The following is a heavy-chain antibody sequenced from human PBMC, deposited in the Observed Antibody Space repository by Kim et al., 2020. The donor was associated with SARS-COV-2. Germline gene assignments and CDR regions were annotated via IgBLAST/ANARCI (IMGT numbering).Heavy chain of an antibody. V-gene: IGHV3-66*01. J-gene: IGHJ4*02. D-gene: IGHD3-22*01. CDR3: ARSLPPQTYYYDSSGFYFDY. Sequence: RFTISRENSKNTLYLQMNSLRAEDTAVYYCARSLPPQTYYYDSSGFYFDYWGQGTLVTVSS.